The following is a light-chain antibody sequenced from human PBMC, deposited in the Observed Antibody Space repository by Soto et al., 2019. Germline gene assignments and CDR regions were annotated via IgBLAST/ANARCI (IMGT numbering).Light chain of an antibody. CDR2: DAS. V-gene: IGKV1-33*01. J-gene: IGKJ4*01. CDR3: QQYDTLPAT. CDR1: QGIDNS. Sequence: DIQMTQSPSSLSASVGDRVTITCRASQGIDNSLKWFQQKPGKAPKVLIYDASTLETGVPPRFSGSGFGTDFTFTSTSLQPEDFATYYCQQYDTLPATFGGGTRVDIK.